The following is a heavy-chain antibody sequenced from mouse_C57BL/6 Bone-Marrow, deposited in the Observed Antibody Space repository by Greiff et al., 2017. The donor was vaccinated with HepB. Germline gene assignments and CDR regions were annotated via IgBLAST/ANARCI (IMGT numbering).Heavy chain of an antibody. Sequence: QVQLKQSGAELARPGASVKLSCKASGYTFTSYGISWVKQRTGQGLEWIGEIYPRSGNTYYNEKFKGKATLTADKSSSTAYMELRSLTSEDSAVYFCAKGGGRGFAYWGQGTLVTVSA. CDR2: IYPRSGNT. CDR1: GYTFTSYG. J-gene: IGHJ3*01. D-gene: IGHD6-1*01. CDR3: AKGGGRGFAY. V-gene: IGHV1-81*01.